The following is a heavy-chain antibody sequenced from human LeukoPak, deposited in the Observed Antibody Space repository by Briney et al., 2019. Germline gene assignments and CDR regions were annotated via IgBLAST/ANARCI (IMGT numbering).Heavy chain of an antibody. Sequence: SETLSLTCTVSGGSISSYYWSWIRQPPGKGLEWIGYIYYSGSTDYNPSLKSRVTISVDTSKNQFSLKLSSVTAADTAVYYCASSHQYSSSWYTPSYWGQGTLVTVSS. V-gene: IGHV4-59*01. CDR3: ASSHQYSSSWYTPSY. D-gene: IGHD6-13*01. CDR2: IYYSGST. CDR1: GGSISSYY. J-gene: IGHJ4*02.